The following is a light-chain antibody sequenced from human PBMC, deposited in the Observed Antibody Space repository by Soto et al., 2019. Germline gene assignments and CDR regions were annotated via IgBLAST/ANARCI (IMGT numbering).Light chain of an antibody. CDR1: SSNIGAGYE. Sequence: QPVLTQPPSVSGAPGQRVTISCSGSSSNIGAGYEVHWYQQPPGTAPKLLIYDDNNRPSGVPDRFSGSKSGTSASLAITGLQAEDEADYYCQSYDSSLSGSVFGGGTKLTVL. J-gene: IGLJ2*01. CDR2: DDN. CDR3: QSYDSSLSGSV. V-gene: IGLV1-40*01.